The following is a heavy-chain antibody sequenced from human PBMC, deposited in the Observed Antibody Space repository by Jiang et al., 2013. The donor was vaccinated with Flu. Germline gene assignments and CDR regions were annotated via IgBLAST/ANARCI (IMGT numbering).Heavy chain of an antibody. Sequence: GAEVKKPGSSVKVSCKASGGTFSSYAISWVRQAPGQGLEWMGGIIPIFGTANYAQKFQGRVTITADESTSTAYMELSSLRSEDTAVYYCATPAEKWELRVGDAFDIWGQGTMVTVSS. CDR3: ATPAEKWELRVGDAFDI. CDR2: IIPIFGTA. CDR1: GGTFSSYA. D-gene: IGHD1-26*01. J-gene: IGHJ3*02. V-gene: IGHV1-69*01.